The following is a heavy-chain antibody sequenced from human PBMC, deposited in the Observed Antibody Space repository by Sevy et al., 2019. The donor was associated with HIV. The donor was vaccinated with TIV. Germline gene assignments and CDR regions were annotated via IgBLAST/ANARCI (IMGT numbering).Heavy chain of an antibody. J-gene: IGHJ6*02. CDR3: ARRRHFARENGYPPGTYYYYAMDV. V-gene: IGHV1-2*02. D-gene: IGHD5-18*01. Sequence: ASVKVSCKASGYTFAGYFMHWVRQAPGQGLEWMGWINPISGNTIFAQKFQGRVTMTRDTSISTAYMELSRLKSDDTAVYYCARRRHFARENGYPPGTYYYYAMDVWGQGTTVTVSS. CDR1: GYTFAGYF. CDR2: INPISGNT.